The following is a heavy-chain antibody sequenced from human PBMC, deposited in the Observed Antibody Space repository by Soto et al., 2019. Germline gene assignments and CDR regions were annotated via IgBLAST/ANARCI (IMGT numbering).Heavy chain of an antibody. CDR2: IIPIFGTA. J-gene: IGHJ6*02. D-gene: IGHD3-10*01. V-gene: IGHV1-69*13. CDR3: ARDVRSVFLWFGESKAYYNGMDV. CDR1: GGTFSIYA. Sequence: ASVKVSCKASGGTFSIYAISWVRQAPGQGLEWMGGIIPIFGTANYAQKFQGRVTITADESTSTAYMELSSLRSEDTAVYYCARDVRSVFLWFGESKAYYNGMDVCGQGCTVTVSS.